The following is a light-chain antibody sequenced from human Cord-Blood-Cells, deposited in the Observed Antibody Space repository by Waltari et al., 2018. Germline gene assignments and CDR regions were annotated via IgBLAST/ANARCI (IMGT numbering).Light chain of an antibody. Sequence: SDLTQPASVSASPGQSITISCTGTSSDVGGYHYVSWYQQHPGKAPKLMIYEVSNRPSGVSNRFSGSKSGNTASLTISGLQAEDEADYYCSSYTSSSTVVFGGGTKLTVL. V-gene: IGLV2-14*01. CDR1: SSDVGGYHY. J-gene: IGLJ2*01. CDR2: EVS. CDR3: SSYTSSSTVV.